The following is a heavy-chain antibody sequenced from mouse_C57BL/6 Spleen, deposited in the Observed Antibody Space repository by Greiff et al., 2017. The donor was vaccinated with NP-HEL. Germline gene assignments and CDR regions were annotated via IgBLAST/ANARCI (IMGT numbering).Heavy chain of an antibody. CDR2: INPSSGYT. CDR1: GYTFTSYT. J-gene: IGHJ4*01. CDR3: ARSYGNPYAMDY. D-gene: IGHD2-1*01. V-gene: IGHV1-4*01. Sequence: QVQLQQSGAELARPGASVKMSCKASGYTFTSYTMHWVKQRPGQGLEWIGYINPSSGYTKYNQKFKDKATLTADKSSSTAYMQLSSLTSEDSAVYYCARSYGNPYAMDYWGQGTSVTVSS.